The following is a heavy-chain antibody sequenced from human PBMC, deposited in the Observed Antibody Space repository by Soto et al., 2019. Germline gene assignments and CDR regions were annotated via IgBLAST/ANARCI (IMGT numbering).Heavy chain of an antibody. CDR3: ARRGGSSSRYYYYAMDV. CDR1: SDSMNSGGYY. CDR2: IYSNGDT. D-gene: IGHD6-6*01. J-gene: IGHJ6*02. Sequence: SETLFLTCSVSSDSMNSGGYYWSWIRQHPGKGLEWIGYIYSNGDTYYNPSLKSRVTISVDTSKNQFSLNLTSVTAADTAVYYCARRGGSSSRYYYYAMDVWGQGTTVTVSS. V-gene: IGHV4-31*03.